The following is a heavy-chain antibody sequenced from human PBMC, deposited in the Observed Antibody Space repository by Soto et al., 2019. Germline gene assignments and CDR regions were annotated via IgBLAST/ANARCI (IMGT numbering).Heavy chain of an antibody. J-gene: IGHJ3*02. CDR2: INPNSGGT. CDR3: ARAHYGSGSYYRGGAFDI. D-gene: IGHD3-10*01. CDR1: GYTFTGYY. V-gene: IGHV1-2*04. Sequence: GASVKVSCKASGYTFTGYYMHWVRQAPGQGLEWMGWINPNSGGTNYAQKFQGWVTMTRDTSISTAYMELSRLRSDDTAVYYCARAHYGSGSYYRGGAFDIWGQGTMVTVS.